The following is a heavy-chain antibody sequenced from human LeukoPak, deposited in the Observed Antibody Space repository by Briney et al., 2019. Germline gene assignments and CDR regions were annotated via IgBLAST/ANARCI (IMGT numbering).Heavy chain of an antibody. CDR2: IYYSGST. D-gene: IGHD2-15*01. V-gene: IGHV4-39*07. CDR1: GGSISSSNYY. CDR3: AGRTGGGRSGDAFDI. J-gene: IGHJ3*02. Sequence: SETLSLTCTVSGGSISSSNYYWRWIRQPPGKGLEWNGSIYYSGSTYYNPSRKSRVTISVDTSNNQFSLKLSSVTAADTAVDYCAGRTGGGRSGDAFDIWGQGTMVTVSS.